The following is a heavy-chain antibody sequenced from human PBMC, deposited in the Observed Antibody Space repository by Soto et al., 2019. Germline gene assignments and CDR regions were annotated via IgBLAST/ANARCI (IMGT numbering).Heavy chain of an antibody. CDR1: GGSISSGGYY. CDR2: IYYSGST. J-gene: IGHJ5*02. Sequence: QVQLQESGPGLVKPSQTLSLTCTVSGGSISSGGYYWSWIRQHPGKGLEWIGYIYYSGSTYYNPALTSRVIISVATPKKHFSLTLSSVTAAVTAVYYCARDVRYYDSSGYYSPTWGQGTLVTGSS. D-gene: IGHD3-22*01. V-gene: IGHV4-31*03. CDR3: ARDVRYYDSSGYYSPT.